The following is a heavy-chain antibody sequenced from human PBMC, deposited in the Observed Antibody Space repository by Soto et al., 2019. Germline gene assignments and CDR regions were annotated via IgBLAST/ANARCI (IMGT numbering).Heavy chain of an antibody. CDR2: ISTNGGST. D-gene: IGHD3-22*01. CDR3: ARGAQHMGITMIVVATWAVDI. J-gene: IGHJ3*02. Sequence: PGGSLRLSCSASGFTFSSYAMHWVRQAPGKGLEYVSSISTNGGSTHYADSVKGRFTISRDNSKNTHYLQMSSLRADDTVVYYCARGAQHMGITMIVVATWAVDIWGQGT. CDR1: GFTFSSYA. V-gene: IGHV3-64D*06.